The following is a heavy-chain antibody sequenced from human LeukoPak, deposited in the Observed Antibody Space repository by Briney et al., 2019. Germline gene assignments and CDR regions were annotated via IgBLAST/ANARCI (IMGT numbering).Heavy chain of an antibody. CDR2: ISPYKGNT. CDR1: GYTFTSYD. V-gene: IGHV1-18*01. Sequence: ASVKVSCKASGYTFTSYDINWVRQAPGQGLEWLGWISPYKGNTFYTKRLQGRVTMITDTSTSTTYMELRSLRSDDTAVYYCARDLHYYDRSGNYRDTFDYWGQGTLVTVSS. CDR3: ARDLHYYDRSGNYRDTFDY. J-gene: IGHJ4*02. D-gene: IGHD3-22*01.